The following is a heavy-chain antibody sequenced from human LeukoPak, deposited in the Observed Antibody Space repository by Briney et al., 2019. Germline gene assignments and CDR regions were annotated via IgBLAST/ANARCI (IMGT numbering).Heavy chain of an antibody. J-gene: IGHJ4*02. V-gene: IGHV4-39*07. CDR1: GDSITSRTYY. D-gene: IGHD5-12*01. CDR2: IYYSGST. Sequence: SETLSLTCTVSGDSITSRTYYWGWLRQPPGKGLEWIGTIYYSGSTYFNPSLKSRVTISVDTSKNQFSLKLSSVTAADTAVYYCAGGPLYSGYDYFDYWGQGTLVTVSS. CDR3: AGGPLYSGYDYFDY.